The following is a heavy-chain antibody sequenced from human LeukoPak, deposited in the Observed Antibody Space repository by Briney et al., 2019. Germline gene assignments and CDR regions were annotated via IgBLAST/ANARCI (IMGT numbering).Heavy chain of an antibody. D-gene: IGHD1-26*01. CDR1: GYTFTGYY. CDR3: ARASGSYRPETDY. Sequence: EASVKVSCKASGYTFTGYYMHWVRQAPGQGIEWMGWINPNSGGTNYAQKFQGRVTMTRDTSISTAYMELSRLRSDDTAVYYCARASGSYRPETDYWGQGTLVTVSS. CDR2: INPNSGGT. V-gene: IGHV1-2*02. J-gene: IGHJ4*02.